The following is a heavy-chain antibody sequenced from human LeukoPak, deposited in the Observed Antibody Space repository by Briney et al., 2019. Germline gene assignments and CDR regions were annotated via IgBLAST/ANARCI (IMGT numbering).Heavy chain of an antibody. Sequence: PGGSLRLSCAASGFTFSSYAMSWVRQAPGKGLEWVSAISGSGGSTYYADSVKGRFTISRDNSKNTLYLQMNSLRAEDTAVYYCAKDPPEVPAAPPYSPLPSDYMDVWGKGTTVTVSS. D-gene: IGHD2-2*01. CDR3: AKDPPEVPAAPPYSPLPSDYMDV. V-gene: IGHV3-23*01. CDR2: ISGSGGST. J-gene: IGHJ6*03. CDR1: GFTFSSYA.